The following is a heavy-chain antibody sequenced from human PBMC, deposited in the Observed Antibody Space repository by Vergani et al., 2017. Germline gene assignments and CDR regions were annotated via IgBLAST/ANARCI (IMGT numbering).Heavy chain of an antibody. Sequence: QVKLQESGPGLVKPSETLSLTCTVSGASVNSYYWSWIRQPPGKGLEWMGYVSFRGDTLYDPSVKGRMTISLNTSSNQFSLYLTSVTAADTAVYYCAKHQSGSSWYAPLVDPWGQGTLVIVSS. D-gene: IGHD6-13*01. J-gene: IGHJ5*02. CDR2: VSFRGDT. CDR1: GASVNSYY. V-gene: IGHV4-59*02. CDR3: AKHQSGSSWYAPLVDP.